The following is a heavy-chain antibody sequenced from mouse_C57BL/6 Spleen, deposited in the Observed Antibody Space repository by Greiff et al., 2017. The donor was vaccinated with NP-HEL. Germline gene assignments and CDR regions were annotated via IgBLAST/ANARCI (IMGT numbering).Heavy chain of an antibody. CDR3: ARSGGTGDAMDY. D-gene: IGHD2-14*01. V-gene: IGHV1-76*01. J-gene: IGHJ4*01. CDR2: IYPGSGNT. CDR1: GYTFTDYY. Sequence: QVQLKQSGAELVRPGASVKLSCKASGYTFTDYYINWVKQRPGQGLEWIARIYPGSGNTYYNEKFKGKATLTAEKSSSTAYMQLSSLTSEDSAVYFCARSGGTGDAMDYWGQGTSVTVSS.